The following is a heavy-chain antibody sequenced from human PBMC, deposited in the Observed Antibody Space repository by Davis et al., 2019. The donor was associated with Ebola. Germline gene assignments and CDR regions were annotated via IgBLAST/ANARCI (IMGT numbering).Heavy chain of an antibody. CDR3: ARGHFGSYGMDV. Sequence: SETLSLTCAVYGGSFSGYYWNWIRQPPGKGLEWIGEINHSGSTYYNPSLKSRVTISVDTSKNQFSLKLSSVTAADTAVYYCARGHFGSYGMDVWGQGTTVTVSS. V-gene: IGHV4-34*09. J-gene: IGHJ6*02. CDR2: INHSGST. CDR1: GGSFSGYY. D-gene: IGHD3-10*01.